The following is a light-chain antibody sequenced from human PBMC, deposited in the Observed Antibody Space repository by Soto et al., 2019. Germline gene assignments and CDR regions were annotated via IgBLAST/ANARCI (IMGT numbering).Light chain of an antibody. V-gene: IGKV4-1*01. CDR1: QSVLYSSNNKNF. CDR3: QQYYSTPPT. Sequence: DIVMTPSPDSLAVSLGERATINCKYSQSVLYSSNNKNFLAWYQQKPGQPPKLIIYWASTRESGVPDRFSGSGSGTDFTLTISSRQAEDVAVSYCQQYYSTPPTFGQGTELEIK. J-gene: IGKJ2*01. CDR2: WAS.